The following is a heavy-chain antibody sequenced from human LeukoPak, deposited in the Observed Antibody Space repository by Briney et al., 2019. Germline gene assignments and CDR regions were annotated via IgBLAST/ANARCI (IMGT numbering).Heavy chain of an antibody. D-gene: IGHD6-13*01. CDR3: ARRGAAAGRYYYYGMDV. J-gene: IGHJ6*02. V-gene: IGHV3-48*03. CDR1: GFTFSSYE. Sequence: PGGSLRLSCAASGFTFSSYEMNWVCQAPGKGLEWVSYISSSGSTIYYADSVKGRFTISRDNAKNSLYLQMNSLRAEDTAVYYCARRGAAAGRYYYYGMDVWGQGTTVTVSS. CDR2: ISSSGSTI.